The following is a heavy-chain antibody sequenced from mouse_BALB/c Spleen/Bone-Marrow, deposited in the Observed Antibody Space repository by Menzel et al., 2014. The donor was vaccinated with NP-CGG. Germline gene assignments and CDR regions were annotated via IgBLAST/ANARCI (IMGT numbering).Heavy chain of an antibody. CDR1: GFTFSGYG. CDR3: ARGRDWFGY. Sequence: EVQLQESGGGLVQPGGSLKLSCAASGFTFSGYGMSWVRQTPDKGLELVATISGSGSSTYYPDSVKGRFTISRDNARNTLYLQMSSLKSEDTAMYYCARGRDWFGYWGQGTTLTVSS. D-gene: IGHD3-3*01. J-gene: IGHJ2*01. V-gene: IGHV5-6-3*01. CDR2: ISGSGSST.